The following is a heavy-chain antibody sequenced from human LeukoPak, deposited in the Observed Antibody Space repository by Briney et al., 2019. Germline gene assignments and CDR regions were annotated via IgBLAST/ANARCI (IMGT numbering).Heavy chain of an antibody. D-gene: IGHD2/OR15-2a*01. CDR3: AREFGLILSNAKFDYYYYGMDV. CDR2: ISAYNGNT. Sequence: GASVKVSCKASGYTFTSYGINWVRQAPGQGLEWMGWISAYNGNTNYAQKLQGRVTMTTDTSTSTAYMELRSLRSDDTAVYYCAREFGLILSNAKFDYYYYGMDVWGQGTTVTVSS. CDR1: GYTFTSYG. V-gene: IGHV1-18*01. J-gene: IGHJ6*02.